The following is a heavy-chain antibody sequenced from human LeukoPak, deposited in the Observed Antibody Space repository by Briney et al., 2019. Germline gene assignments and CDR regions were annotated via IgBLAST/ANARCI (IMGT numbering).Heavy chain of an antibody. CDR2: ISSNGGNT. D-gene: IGHD6-13*01. J-gene: IGHJ4*02. CDR3: LKGSQGPIWQQLVPDH. CDR1: GFAFSSYA. V-gene: IGHV3-64D*06. Sequence: GGSLRLSCLASGFAFSSYAMHWVRQAPGKGLEHVSTISSNGGNTYYADSVKGRFTISRDTSKNTLYLQMGSLRGDDTAVYYCLKGSQGPIWQQLVPDHWGQGTLVTVSS.